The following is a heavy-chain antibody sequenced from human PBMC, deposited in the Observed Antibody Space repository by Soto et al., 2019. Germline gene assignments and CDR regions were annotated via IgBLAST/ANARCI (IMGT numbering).Heavy chain of an antibody. CDR2: ISYDGNNK. CDR1: GFTFRNNG. J-gene: IGHJ6*02. D-gene: IGHD3-22*01. CDR3: AKGGSGNYLTYYYYYGMDV. Sequence: QVQLVESGGGVVQPGRSLRLSCEASGFTFRNNGMHWVRQVAGKGLEWVAVISYDGNNKYYADSVKGRFTISRDISKNTVYLHMNNLRTEDTVMYYCAKGGSGNYLTYYYYYGMDVWGLGTTVTVSS. V-gene: IGHV3-30*18.